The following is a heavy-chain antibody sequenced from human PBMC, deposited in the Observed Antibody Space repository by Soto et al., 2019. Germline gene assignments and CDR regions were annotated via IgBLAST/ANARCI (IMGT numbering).Heavy chain of an antibody. CDR3: ARDLSRYCSGGSCSYGMDV. CDR2: ISAYNGNT. Sequence: ASVKVSCKASGYTFTSYGISWVRQAPGQGLEWMGWISAYNGNTNYAQKLQGRVTMTTDTSTSTAYMELRSLRSDDTVVYYCARDLSRYCSGGSCSYGMDVWGQGTTVTVSS. CDR1: GYTFTSYG. D-gene: IGHD2-15*01. J-gene: IGHJ6*02. V-gene: IGHV1-18*01.